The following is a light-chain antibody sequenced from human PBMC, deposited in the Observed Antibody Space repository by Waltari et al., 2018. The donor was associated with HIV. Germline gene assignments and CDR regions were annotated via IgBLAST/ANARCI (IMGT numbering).Light chain of an antibody. J-gene: IGKJ4*01. Sequence: ELVLTQSPGTLSLAPGEGATLSGRASQSVSSYVAWYQHKPGQAPRLLIYDASKRATGIPARFSGSGSGTYFTLTISSLEPEDFAVYYCQQRNNWPPSVTFGGGTRVEI. CDR2: DAS. CDR1: QSVSSY. V-gene: IGKV3-11*01. CDR3: QQRNNWPPSVT.